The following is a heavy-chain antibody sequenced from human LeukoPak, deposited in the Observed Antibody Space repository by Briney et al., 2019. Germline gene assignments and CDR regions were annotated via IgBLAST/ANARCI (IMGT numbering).Heavy chain of an antibody. CDR3: ARLAGTTSSTTHDAFDI. CDR1: GGSISSYY. Sequence: PSETLSLTCTVSGGSISSYYWSWIRQPPGKGLEWIGYIYYSGSTNYNPSLKSRVTISVDTSKNQFSLKLSSVTAADTAVYYCARLAGTTSSTTHDAFDIWGQGTLVTVSS. V-gene: IGHV4-59*08. D-gene: IGHD1-1*01. CDR2: IYYSGST. J-gene: IGHJ3*02.